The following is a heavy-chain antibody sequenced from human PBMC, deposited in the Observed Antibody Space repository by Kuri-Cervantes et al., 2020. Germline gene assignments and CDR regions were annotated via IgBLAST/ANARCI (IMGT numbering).Heavy chain of an antibody. D-gene: IGHD3-22*01. J-gene: IGHJ2*01. CDR2: IYTSGST. V-gene: IGHV4-4*07. Sequence: SETLSLTCTVSGGSISSYYWNWIRQPAGKGLEWIGRIYTSGSTNYNPSLKSRVTISVDTSKNQFSLKLSSVTAADTAVYYCARRNYYDSSGYYYRTHRYFDLWGRGTLVTVSS. CDR3: ARRNYYDSSGYYYRTHRYFDL. CDR1: GGSISSYY.